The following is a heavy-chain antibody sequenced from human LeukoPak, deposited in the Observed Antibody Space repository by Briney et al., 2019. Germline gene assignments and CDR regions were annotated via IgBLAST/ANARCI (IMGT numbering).Heavy chain of an antibody. Sequence: PSETLSLTCTVSGGSISSYYWSWIRQPPGKGLEWIGYIYYSGSTNYNPSLKSRVTISVDTSKNQFSLKLSSVTAADTAVYYCARNPVASGRDAFDIWGQGTMVTVSS. D-gene: IGHD2-15*01. J-gene: IGHJ3*02. CDR2: IYYSGST. CDR1: GGSISSYY. CDR3: ARNPVASGRDAFDI. V-gene: IGHV4-59*01.